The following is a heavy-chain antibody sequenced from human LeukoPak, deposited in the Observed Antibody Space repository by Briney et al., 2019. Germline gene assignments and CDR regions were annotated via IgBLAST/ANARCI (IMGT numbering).Heavy chain of an antibody. Sequence: GGSLRLSCAASGFTVSSNYMNWVRQAPGKGLEWVSVIYSGGSTYYADSVKGRFTISRDNSKNTLYLQMNSLRAEDTAVYYCARVTGLRYFENWGQGTLVTVSS. CDR1: GFTVSSNY. CDR2: IYSGGST. D-gene: IGHD3-9*01. V-gene: IGHV3-53*01. J-gene: IGHJ4*02. CDR3: ARVTGLRYFEN.